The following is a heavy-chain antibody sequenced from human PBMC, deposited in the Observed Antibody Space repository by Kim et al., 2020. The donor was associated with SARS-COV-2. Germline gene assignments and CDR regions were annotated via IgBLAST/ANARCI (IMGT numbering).Heavy chain of an antibody. D-gene: IGHD3-3*01. CDR1: GYTFTGYY. CDR3: ARPKQHTILDAFDI. Sequence: ASVKVSCKASGYTFTGYYMHWVRQAPGQGLEWMGWINPNSGGTNYAQKFQGRVTMTRDTSISTAYMELSRLRSDDTAVYYCARPKQHTILDAFDIWGQGTMVTVSS. CDR2: INPNSGGT. V-gene: IGHV1-2*02. J-gene: IGHJ3*02.